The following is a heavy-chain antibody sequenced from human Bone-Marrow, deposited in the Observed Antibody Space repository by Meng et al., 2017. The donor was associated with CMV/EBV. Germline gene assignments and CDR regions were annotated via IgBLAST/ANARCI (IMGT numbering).Heavy chain of an antibody. CDR1: GGSFSGYY. CDR2: IYYSGST. J-gene: IGHJ4*02. D-gene: IGHD2-15*01. V-gene: IGHV4-34*01. Sequence: SETLSLTCAVYGGSFSGYYWTWIRQPPGKGLEWIGYIYYSGSTNYNPSLKSRVTISVETSKNQFSLRLNAMSAADTAVYYCARGRKRMLSARYFLGYVDDWGQGTLVTVSS. CDR3: ARGRKRMLSARYFLGYVDD.